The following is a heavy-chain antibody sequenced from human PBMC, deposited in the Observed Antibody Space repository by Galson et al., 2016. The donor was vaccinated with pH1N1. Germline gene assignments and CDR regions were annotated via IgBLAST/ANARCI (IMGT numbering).Heavy chain of an antibody. J-gene: IGHJ4*02. Sequence: ETLSLTCTVSGGSVSSGGYYWSWIRQHPGKGLEWIGYIYYSGSTYYNPSLKSRVTISVDTSRNQFSLKLSSVTAADTAVYYCARLARGERLFYFDYWGQGTLVTVSS. CDR1: GGSVSSGGYY. D-gene: IGHD1-26*01. V-gene: IGHV4-39*01. CDR3: ARLARGERLFYFDY. CDR2: IYYSGST.